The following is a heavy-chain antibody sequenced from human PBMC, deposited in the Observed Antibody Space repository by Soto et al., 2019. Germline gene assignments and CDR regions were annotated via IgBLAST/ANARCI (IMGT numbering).Heavy chain of an antibody. CDR2: VYYSGST. CDR3: ARPNSGPRQWFDP. D-gene: IGHD6-19*01. Sequence: QLQLQESGPGLVKPSETLSLTCTVSGDSISSSSYYWGWIRQPPGKGLEWIGSVYYSGSTYYNPSLKSRVTISVDTSKNQFSLKLISVTAADTAVYYCARPNSGPRQWFDPWGQGTLVTVSS. CDR1: GDSISSSSYY. V-gene: IGHV4-39*01. J-gene: IGHJ5*02.